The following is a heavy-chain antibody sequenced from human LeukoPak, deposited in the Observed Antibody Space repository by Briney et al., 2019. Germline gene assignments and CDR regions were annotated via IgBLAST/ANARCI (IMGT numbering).Heavy chain of an antibody. CDR2: IKLDGSEK. Sequence: PGVSLRLSCADSGYTSSSYWMNWIRQAPGKGLEWVANIKLDGSEKYYVDSVKGRFTISRDNAKNSLYLQMDSLRLEDTAVYYCARETPGAGHFDYWGQGSLVTVSS. J-gene: IGHJ4*02. CDR1: GYTSSSYW. D-gene: IGHD7-27*01. V-gene: IGHV3-7*01. CDR3: ARETPGAGHFDY.